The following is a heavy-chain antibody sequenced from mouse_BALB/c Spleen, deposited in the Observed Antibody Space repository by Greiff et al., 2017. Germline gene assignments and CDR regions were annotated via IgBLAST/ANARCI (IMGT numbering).Heavy chain of an antibody. Sequence: VQLQQSGAELVKPGASVKLSCKASVYTFTSYYMYWVKQRPGQGLEWIGEINPSNGGTNFNEKFKSKATLTVDKSSSTAYMELHSLTSEDSAVYYCAREEDGNYGAMDYWGEGTSVTVSS. J-gene: IGHJ4*01. CDR1: VYTFTSYY. CDR2: INPSNGGT. D-gene: IGHD2-1*01. CDR3: AREEDGNYGAMDY. V-gene: IGHV1-53*01.